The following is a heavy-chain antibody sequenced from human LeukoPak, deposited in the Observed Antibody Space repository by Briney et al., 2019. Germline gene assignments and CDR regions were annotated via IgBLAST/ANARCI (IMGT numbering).Heavy chain of an antibody. J-gene: IGHJ5*02. Sequence: KSGGSLRLSCAASGFTFSSYTMNWVRQAPGKGLEWVSSITRTDSDIYYADSVKCRFTISRDNAKNSLYLQVNSLRAEDTAVYYCARGIDSSGWISWFDPWGQGTLVTVSS. CDR2: ITRTDSDI. V-gene: IGHV3-21*01. CDR3: ARGIDSSGWISWFDP. CDR1: GFTFSSYT. D-gene: IGHD6-19*01.